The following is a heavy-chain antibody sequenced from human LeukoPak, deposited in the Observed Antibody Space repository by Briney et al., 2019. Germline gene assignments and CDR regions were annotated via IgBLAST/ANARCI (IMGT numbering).Heavy chain of an antibody. Sequence: GGSLRLSCAASGFTFSNYGMSWVRQAPGKGLEWVSSISGSGDSTYYADSVKGRFTISRDNSKNTLYLQMNSLRAEDTAVYYCAKDSSITYYYGSGEIDYWGQGTLVTVSS. V-gene: IGHV3-23*01. CDR1: GFTFSNYG. CDR2: ISGSGDST. D-gene: IGHD3-10*01. J-gene: IGHJ4*02. CDR3: AKDSSITYYYGSGEIDY.